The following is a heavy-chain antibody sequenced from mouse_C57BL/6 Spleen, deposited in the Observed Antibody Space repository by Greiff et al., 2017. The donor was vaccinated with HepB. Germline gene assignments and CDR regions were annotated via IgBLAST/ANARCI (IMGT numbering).Heavy chain of an antibody. Sequence: QVQLQQSGPELVKPGASVKISCKASGYAFSSSWMNWVKQRPGKGLEWIGRLYPGDGDTNYNGKFKGKATLTADKSSSTADMQLSSLTSEDSAVYFCARRGYYSNYDYAMDYWGQGTSVTVSS. V-gene: IGHV1-82*01. CDR3: ARRGYYSNYDYAMDY. J-gene: IGHJ4*01. CDR1: GYAFSSSW. D-gene: IGHD2-5*01. CDR2: LYPGDGDT.